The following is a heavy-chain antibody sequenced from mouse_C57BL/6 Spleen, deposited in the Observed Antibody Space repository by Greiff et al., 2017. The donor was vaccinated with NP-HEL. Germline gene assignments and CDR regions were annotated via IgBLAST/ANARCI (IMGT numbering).Heavy chain of an antibody. CDR2: INPNNGGT. Sequence: VQLQQSGPELVKPGASVKISCKASGYTFTDYYMNWVKQSHGKSLEWIGDINPNNGGTIYNQKFKGKATLTVDKSSSTAYMELRSLTSEDTAVYYCARSRYGNYWYFDVWGTGTTVTVSS. J-gene: IGHJ1*03. V-gene: IGHV1-26*01. D-gene: IGHD2-1*01. CDR3: ARSRYGNYWYFDV. CDR1: GYTFTDYY.